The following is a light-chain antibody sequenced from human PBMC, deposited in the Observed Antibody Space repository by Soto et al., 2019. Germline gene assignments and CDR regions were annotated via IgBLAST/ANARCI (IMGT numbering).Light chain of an antibody. CDR1: RSISTY. CDR2: AAS. V-gene: IGKV1-39*01. CDR3: QQSYSVPR. J-gene: IGKJ1*01. Sequence: DIQMTQSPSSLSASVGDRVTITCRASRSISTYLNWYQQKSGKVPRLLIYAASSLQPGVPSRFSGTGTGTAFTLTITSLQPEDSATYYCQQSYSVPRFGQGTRV.